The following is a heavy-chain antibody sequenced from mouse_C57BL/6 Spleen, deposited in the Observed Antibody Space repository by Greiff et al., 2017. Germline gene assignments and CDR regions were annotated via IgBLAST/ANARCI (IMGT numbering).Heavy chain of an antibody. CDR1: GYTFTSYW. CDR2: INPTNGGT. D-gene: IGHD2-2*01. J-gene: IGHJ1*01. V-gene: IGHV1-53*01. CDR3: AREGYYYYFDV. Sequence: VQLQQPGAELVKPGASVKLSCKASGYTFTSYWMHWVKQRPGQGLEWIGNINPTNGGTNYNEKFKSKATLTVDKSSSTAYMQLSSLTSEDSAVYYCAREGYYYYFDVWGQGTSVTVSS.